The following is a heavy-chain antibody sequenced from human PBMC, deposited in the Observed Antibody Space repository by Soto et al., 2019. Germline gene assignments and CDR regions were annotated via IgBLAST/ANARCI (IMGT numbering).Heavy chain of an antibody. CDR1: GFTFSIYA. D-gene: IGHD5-12*01. CDR2: IIDTGGST. CDR3: AKPTRRDGYNFFDF. J-gene: IGHJ4*02. Sequence: EVQLLESGGGLVQPGGSLRLSCAASGFTFSIYAMSLVRQAPGKGLDWVSSIIDTGGSTYYADSVRGRFNISRDNSKNTLYLQMNSLRVEDTAIYYCAKPTRRDGYNFFDFWGQGALVTVSS. V-gene: IGHV3-23*01.